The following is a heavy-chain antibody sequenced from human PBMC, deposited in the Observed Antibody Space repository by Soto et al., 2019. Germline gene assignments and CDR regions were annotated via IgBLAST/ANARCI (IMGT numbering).Heavy chain of an antibody. CDR1: GDSITTNGYY. Sequence: XEILCLTYSVAGDSITTNGYYWGWLRQPPGKGLQWIGNVYWTGSTFSHPSLTSRVFISVDTSKNEFSLRLTSVTAADTAVYYCARSHYTYGLLIDYWGPGTLATVSS. V-gene: IGHV4-39*01. CDR2: VYWTGST. J-gene: IGHJ4*02. D-gene: IGHD2-8*01. CDR3: ARSHYTYGLLIDY.